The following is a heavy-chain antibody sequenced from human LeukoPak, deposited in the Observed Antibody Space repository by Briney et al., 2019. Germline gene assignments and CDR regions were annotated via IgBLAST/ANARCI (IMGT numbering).Heavy chain of an antibody. CDR3: AKNAAAQQLVHYFDY. Sequence: PGGSLRLSCASSRFTVSGNYMTWVRQAPGKGLEWVSVIYSGGDTYYADSVKGRFTISRDNSKNTLYLQMNSLRAEDTAVYYCAKNAAAQQLVHYFDYWGQGTLVTVSS. V-gene: IGHV3-53*01. CDR1: RFTVSGNY. J-gene: IGHJ4*02. D-gene: IGHD6-13*01. CDR2: IYSGGDT.